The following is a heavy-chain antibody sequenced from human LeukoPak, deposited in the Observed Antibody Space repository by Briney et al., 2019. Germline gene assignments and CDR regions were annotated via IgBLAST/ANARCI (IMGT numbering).Heavy chain of an antibody. CDR2: IYPGDSDT. CDR3: ARDCGGDCYSAEDAFDI. D-gene: IGHD2-21*02. V-gene: IGHV5-51*01. CDR1: GYRFTSFW. J-gene: IGHJ3*02. Sequence: GESLQISCKGSGYRFTSFWIAWVRQMPGKGLEWMGIIYPGDSDTRYSPSFQGQVTISVDKSISTAYPQWSSLKASDTAMYYCARDCGGDCYSAEDAFDIWGQGTMVTVSS.